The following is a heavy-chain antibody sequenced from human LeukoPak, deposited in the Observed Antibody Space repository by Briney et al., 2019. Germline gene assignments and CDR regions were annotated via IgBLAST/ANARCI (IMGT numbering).Heavy chain of an antibody. Sequence: PGGSLRLSCAASGFTFSSYWMSWVRQAPGKGLEWVANIKQDGSEKYYVDSVKGRFTISRDNAKNSLYLQMNSLRAEDTAVYYCARLDYYDSSDQDYWGQGTLVTVSS. CDR3: ARLDYYDSSDQDY. V-gene: IGHV3-7*01. CDR1: GFTFSSYW. CDR2: IKQDGSEK. D-gene: IGHD3-22*01. J-gene: IGHJ4*02.